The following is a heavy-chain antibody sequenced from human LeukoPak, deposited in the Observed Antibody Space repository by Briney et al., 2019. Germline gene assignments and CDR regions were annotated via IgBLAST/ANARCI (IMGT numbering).Heavy chain of an antibody. V-gene: IGHV3-23*01. CDR3: ARLPRHDYGRGLYFFNF. CDR2: ISSSGGST. CDR1: RFTFSSYA. Sequence: GGSLRLSCAASRFTFSSYAMSWVRQAPGKGLEWVSSISSSGGSTYYADSVKGRFTISRDTSKNTLYLQMNSLKASDTAMYYCARLPRHDYGRGLYFFNFWGQGTLVTVSS. J-gene: IGHJ4*02. D-gene: IGHD4-17*01.